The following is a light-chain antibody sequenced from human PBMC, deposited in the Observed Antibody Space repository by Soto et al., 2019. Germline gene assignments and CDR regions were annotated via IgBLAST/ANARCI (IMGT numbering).Light chain of an antibody. CDR1: QGVSRK. J-gene: IGKJ1*01. CDR3: QQYNNWWT. V-gene: IGKV3D-15*01. CDR2: GAS. Sequence: DIVMTQSKATLSVSPGERVTFSCRASQGVSRKLAWYQHKPGQAPRLLISGASTRATGIPARFIGNGSGTEFTLTISSLQSEDFAVYYCQQYNNWWTFGQGTNVDIK.